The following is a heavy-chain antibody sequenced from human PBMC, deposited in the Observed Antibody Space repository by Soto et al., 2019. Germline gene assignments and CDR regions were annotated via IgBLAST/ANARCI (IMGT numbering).Heavy chain of an antibody. D-gene: IGHD6-13*01. Sequence: SQTLSLTCAISGASVSSNSSAWNWIRQSPSRSLEWLGRTYYRSKWYNDYAVSVKSRITINPDTSKNQFSLQLNSVTPEDTAVYYCARDPSVAAAGTSSDYWGQGTLVTVSS. CDR3: ARDPSVAAAGTSSDY. V-gene: IGHV6-1*01. CDR1: GASVSSNSSA. CDR2: TYYRSKWYN. J-gene: IGHJ4*02.